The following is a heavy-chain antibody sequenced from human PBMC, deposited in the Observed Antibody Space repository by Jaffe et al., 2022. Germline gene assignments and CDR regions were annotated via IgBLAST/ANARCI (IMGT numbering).Heavy chain of an antibody. CDR1: QFSFSNYA. J-gene: IGHJ6*03. D-gene: IGHD1-1*01. Sequence: QVQLVESGGGVVQPGRSLRLSCAASQFSFSNYAMHWVRQPPGKGLEWVAFISYDGNKKYYADSVKGRFTISRDNSKNTLYLQMNSLRAEDTAVYHCAKVLKSDKIGTSYYYYYMDVWGKGTTVTVSS. V-gene: IGHV3-30*18. CDR2: ISYDGNKK. CDR3: AKVLKSDKIGTSYYYYYMDV.